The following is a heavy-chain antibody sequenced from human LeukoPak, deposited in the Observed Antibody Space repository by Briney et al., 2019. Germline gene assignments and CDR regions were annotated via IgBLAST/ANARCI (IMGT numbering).Heavy chain of an antibody. Sequence: GGSLRLSCAASGFTFSSYNMNWVRQAPGKGPEWVSSITDSSSYIYYADSVKGRFTISRDNAKNSLYLEMNSLRAEDTAVYYCARVNSGWYFDYWGQGTQVTVSS. V-gene: IGHV3-21*01. CDR3: ARVNSGWYFDY. CDR2: ITDSSSYI. D-gene: IGHD6-19*01. J-gene: IGHJ4*02. CDR1: GFTFSSYN.